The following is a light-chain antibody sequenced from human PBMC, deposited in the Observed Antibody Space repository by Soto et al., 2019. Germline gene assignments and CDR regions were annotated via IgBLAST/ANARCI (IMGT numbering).Light chain of an antibody. J-gene: IGKJ4*01. CDR1: QSVSFSS. CDR2: GKS. CDR3: QQYASSPLT. V-gene: IGKV3-20*01. Sequence: EIVLTQSPGTLSLSPGERATLSFRASQSVSFSSLAWYQHKPGRAPRLLIYGKSSRATGIPDRFSGSGSGTDFTLIISKVEPEDFGVYFCQQYASSPLTFGGGTKVDI.